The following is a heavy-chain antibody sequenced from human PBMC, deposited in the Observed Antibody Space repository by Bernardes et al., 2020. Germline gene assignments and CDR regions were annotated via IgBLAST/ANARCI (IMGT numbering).Heavy chain of an antibody. Sequence: GGSLRLSCAASGFTFSKFGLHWVRRAPGRGLEWVAIISHDGRYIEYGHSVRGRFTITRDNFRNTLHLEMNSLRREDTAVYYCAKDLRSCGSMASCYGMDVWGRGTTVSVSS. CDR3: AKDLRSCGSMASCYGMDV. D-gene: IGHD6-6*01. CDR1: GFTFSKFG. CDR2: ISHDGRYI. J-gene: IGHJ6*02. V-gene: IGHV3-30*18.